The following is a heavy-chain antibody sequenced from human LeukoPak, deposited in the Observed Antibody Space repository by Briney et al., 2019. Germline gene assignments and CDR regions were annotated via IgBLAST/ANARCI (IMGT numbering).Heavy chain of an antibody. Sequence: GGSLRLSCAASGFTFDDYAMHWVRQAPGKGLEWVSGITWNSGYIVYADSVKGRFTISRDNAKKSLYLQMNSLRDEDTAVYYCARDSFAFGGVIALLDYWGQGTLVTVSS. CDR1: GFTFDDYA. V-gene: IGHV3-9*01. J-gene: IGHJ4*02. CDR3: ARDSFAFGGVIALLDY. CDR2: ITWNSGYI. D-gene: IGHD3-16*02.